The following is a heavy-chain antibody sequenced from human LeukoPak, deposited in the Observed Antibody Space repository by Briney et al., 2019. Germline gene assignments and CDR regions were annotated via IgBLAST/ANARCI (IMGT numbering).Heavy chain of an antibody. Sequence: GASVKVSCTASGYTFTSYGISWVRQAPGQGLEWMGWISAYNGNTNYAQKLQGRVTMTTDTSTSTAYMELRSLRSDDTAVYYCARSRAYYDILTGYFDYWGQGTLVTVSS. V-gene: IGHV1-18*01. J-gene: IGHJ4*02. CDR2: ISAYNGNT. CDR1: GYTFTSYG. D-gene: IGHD3-9*01. CDR3: ARSRAYYDILTGYFDY.